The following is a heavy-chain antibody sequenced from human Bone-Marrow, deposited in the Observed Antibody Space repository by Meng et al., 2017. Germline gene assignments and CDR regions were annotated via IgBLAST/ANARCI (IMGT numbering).Heavy chain of an antibody. CDR3: ARASSGYGNFEY. J-gene: IGHJ4*02. D-gene: IGHD5-18*01. V-gene: IGHV3-11*01. CDR2: ISGSGSTI. Sequence: QVQLVESEGGLVEPGVSLRLSCAASGFTFSDYYMTWIRQAPGKGLEWLSYISGSGSTIYYADSVKGRFTISRDNAKNSLYLQMNTLRADDTAVYYCARASSGYGNFEYWGQGTLVTVSS. CDR1: GFTFSDYY.